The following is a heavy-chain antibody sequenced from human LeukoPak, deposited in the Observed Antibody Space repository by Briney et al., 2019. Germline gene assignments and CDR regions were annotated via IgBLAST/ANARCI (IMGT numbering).Heavy chain of an antibody. CDR1: GVSISSSNSY. CDR2: IYYSGNT. V-gene: IGHV4-39*07. J-gene: IGHJ3*02. D-gene: IGHD1-26*01. Sequence: MSSETLSLTCTVSGVSISSSNSYWGWIRQPPGKGLEWIGSIYYSGNTYYNASLKSQVSISIDKSKNQFSLTLTSVTAADTAVYFCARAPLSGTYCTDAFDIWGQGTMVTVSS. CDR3: ARAPLSGTYCTDAFDI.